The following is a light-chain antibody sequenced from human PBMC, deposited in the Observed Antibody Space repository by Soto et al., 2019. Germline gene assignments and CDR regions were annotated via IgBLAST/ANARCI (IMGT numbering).Light chain of an antibody. Sequence: QSVLTQPASVSGSPGQSITIPCTGTSSDVGGYNSVSWYQQHPGKAPKLMIYDVSSRPSGVSNRFSGSKSGNTASLTISGLQAEDEADYYCCSYTSGSTLYVFGAGTKVPVL. CDR1: SSDVGGYNS. CDR3: CSYTSGSTLYV. CDR2: DVS. J-gene: IGLJ1*01. V-gene: IGLV2-14*01.